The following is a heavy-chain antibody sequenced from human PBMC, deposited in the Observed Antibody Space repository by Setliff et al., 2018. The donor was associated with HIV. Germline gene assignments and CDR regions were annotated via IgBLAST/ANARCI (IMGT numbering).Heavy chain of an antibody. CDR1: GYTFDAKY. D-gene: IGHD3-16*01. J-gene: IGHJ5*02. CDR3: ATAGGRSWFDP. Sequence: ASVKVSCKTSGYTFDAKYIHWARQAPGQGLEWMGWINPNSGGTNYARKFQGRVTMTRDTSSSTAYMELNSLRSDYTAVYYCATAGGRSWFDPWGPGTLVTVSS. V-gene: IGHV1-2*02. CDR2: INPNSGGT.